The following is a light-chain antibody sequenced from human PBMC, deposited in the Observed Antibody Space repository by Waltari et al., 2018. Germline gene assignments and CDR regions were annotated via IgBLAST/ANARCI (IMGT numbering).Light chain of an antibody. V-gene: IGLV3-1*01. CDR2: QDN. Sequence: SFELTQHPSVSVSPGQAARITCSGDRVGEKSVYWYRQKPGQSPVVVIYQDNKRPSGMPERFSGSNSGNTATLTISGTQAVDEAEYYCQAWDSTTAIFGGGTKLTVL. CDR1: RVGEKS. CDR3: QAWDSTTAI. J-gene: IGLJ2*01.